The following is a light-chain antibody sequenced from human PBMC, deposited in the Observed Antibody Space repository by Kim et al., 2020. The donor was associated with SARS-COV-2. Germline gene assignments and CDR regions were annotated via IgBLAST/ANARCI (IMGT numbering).Light chain of an antibody. CDR2: YDS. CDR1: PFGDKS. CDR3: QVWDGSDDQYV. J-gene: IGLJ1*01. V-gene: IGLV3-21*04. Sequence: AQGKKDTIACGGDPFGDKSVQGNQQKPGQAPLLVMYYDSDRPSGIPGRFSGSNSGNTATLTITRVEAGDEADYYCQVWDGSDDQYVFGTGTKVTVL.